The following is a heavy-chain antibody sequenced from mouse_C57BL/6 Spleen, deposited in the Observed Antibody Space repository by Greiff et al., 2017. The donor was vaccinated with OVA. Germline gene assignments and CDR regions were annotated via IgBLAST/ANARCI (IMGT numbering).Heavy chain of an antibody. D-gene: IGHD2-1*01. Sequence: VQLQQPGAELVKPGASVKLSCKASGYTFTSYWMQWVKQRPGQGLEWIGEIDPSDSYTNYNQKFKGKATLTVDTSSSTAYMQLSSLTSEDSAVYYCARREGNYLLDYWGQGTTLTVSS. J-gene: IGHJ2*01. CDR3: ARREGNYLLDY. CDR2: IDPSDSYT. CDR1: GYTFTSYW. V-gene: IGHV1-50*01.